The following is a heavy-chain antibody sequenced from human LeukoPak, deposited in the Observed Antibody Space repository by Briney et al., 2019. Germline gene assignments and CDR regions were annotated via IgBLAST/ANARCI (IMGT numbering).Heavy chain of an antibody. D-gene: IGHD6-19*01. CDR3: ARGSGWYTPYGMDV. CDR2: INHSGST. J-gene: IGHJ6*02. CDR1: GGSFSGYY. V-gene: IGHV4-34*01. Sequence: PSETLSLTCAVYGGSFSGYYWSWIRQPPGKGLEWIGEINHSGSTNYNPSLKNRVTISVDTSKNQFSLKLSSVTAADTAVYYCARGSGWYTPYGMDVWGQGTTVTVSS.